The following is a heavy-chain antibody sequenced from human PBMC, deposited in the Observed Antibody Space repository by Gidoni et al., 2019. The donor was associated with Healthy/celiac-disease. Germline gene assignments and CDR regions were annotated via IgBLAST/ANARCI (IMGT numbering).Heavy chain of an antibody. D-gene: IGHD2-15*01. Sequence: EVQLVQSGAEVTKPGESLKISCKGSGYSFTSYWIGWVRQMPGKGLEWMGIISPGDSATRYGPSCQGQVTISADKTSSTAYLQWSSLKASDTAMYYCARLGALGSGGSPGAFDIWGQGTMVTVSS. CDR1: GYSFTSYW. CDR3: ARLGALGSGGSPGAFDI. J-gene: IGHJ3*02. V-gene: IGHV5-51*01. CDR2: ISPGDSAT.